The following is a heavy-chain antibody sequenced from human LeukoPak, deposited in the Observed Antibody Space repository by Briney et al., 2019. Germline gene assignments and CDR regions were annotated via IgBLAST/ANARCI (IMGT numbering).Heavy chain of an antibody. V-gene: IGHV3-49*03. D-gene: IGHD3-22*01. J-gene: IGHJ6*03. CDR3: TRDRRYYYDSSGYISLYYYYYMDV. CDR2: IRSKAYGGTT. CDR1: GFTFGDYA. Sequence: GGSLRLSCTASGFTFGDYAMSWFRQAPGKGLEWVGFIRSKAYGGTTEYAASVKGRFTISRDDSKSIAYLQMNSLKTEDTAVYYCTRDRRYYYDSSGYISLYYYYYMDVRGKGTTVTVSS.